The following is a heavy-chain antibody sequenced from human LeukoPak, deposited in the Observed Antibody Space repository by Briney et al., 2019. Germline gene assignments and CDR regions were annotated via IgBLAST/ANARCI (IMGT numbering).Heavy chain of an antibody. CDR2: IYSSGST. J-gene: IGHJ4*02. CDR3: ARTKLAGDQYFFDY. V-gene: IGHV4-4*07. CDR1: GGSISSYY. Sequence: SETLSLTCTVSGGSISSYYWSWVRQPAGKGLEWIGCIYSSGSTTYNPSLKSRVSMSADTSKNQFSLKLNSVTAADTAVYYCARTKLAGDQYFFDYWGQGALVTVSS. D-gene: IGHD4-17*01.